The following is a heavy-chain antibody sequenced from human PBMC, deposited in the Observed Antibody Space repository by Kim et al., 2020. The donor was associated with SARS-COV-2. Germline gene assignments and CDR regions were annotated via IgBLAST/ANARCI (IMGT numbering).Heavy chain of an antibody. CDR3: ARDVSSGYDYHYFLYGLDV. V-gene: IGHV1-69*13. CDR1: GGTFSSHA. Sequence: SVKVSCKASGGTFSSHAISWVRQAPGQGLEWVGGIIPIFDTTNYAQRFKGRVTITADESTATTYMELSSLRSEDTAVYFCARDVSSGYDYHYFLYGLDVWGQGTTVTVSS. D-gene: IGHD5-12*01. CDR2: IIPIFDTT. J-gene: IGHJ6*02.